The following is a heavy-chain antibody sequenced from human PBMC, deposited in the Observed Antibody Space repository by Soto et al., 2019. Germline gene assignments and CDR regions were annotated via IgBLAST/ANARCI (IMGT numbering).Heavy chain of an antibody. CDR1: CYTLSSYG. J-gene: IGHJ4*02. CDR3: AREGPNHRLS. V-gene: IGHV1-18*01. D-gene: IGHD3-16*02. Sequence: APVKVSSKASCYTLSSYGFIWVRQAPGQGLEWMGWITAYNGNTKYAQKWQGRVTMTTDTSTSTAYMELRSPRSDDTAVYYCAREGPNHRLSRGQRTPVTVSS. CDR2: ITAYNGNT.